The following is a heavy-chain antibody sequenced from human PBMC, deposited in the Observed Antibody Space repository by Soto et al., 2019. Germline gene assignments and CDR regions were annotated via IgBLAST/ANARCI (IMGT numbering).Heavy chain of an antibody. V-gene: IGHV3-23*01. Sequence: EVQLLESGGGLVQPGGSLRLSCAASGFTFSSYAMSWVRQAPGKGLEWVSAISGSGGSTYYADSVKGRFTISRDNSKNTLYLQMNSLRAEDTAVYYCATTNYDFWSGFFYPDYWGQGTLVTVSS. CDR2: ISGSGGST. D-gene: IGHD3-3*01. J-gene: IGHJ4*02. CDR1: GFTFSSYA. CDR3: ATTNYDFWSGFFYPDY.